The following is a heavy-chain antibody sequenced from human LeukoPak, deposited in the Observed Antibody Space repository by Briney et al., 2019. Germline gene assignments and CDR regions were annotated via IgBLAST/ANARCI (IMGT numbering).Heavy chain of an antibody. CDR2: IYYSGST. D-gene: IGHD6-19*01. V-gene: IGHV4-59*01. CDR3: ARARGWYNYYGMGV. J-gene: IGHJ6*02. Sequence: PSETLSLTCTVSGGSISSSYWSWIRQPPGKGLEWIGYIYYSGSTNYNPSLKSRVTISVDTSKNQFSLKLSSVTAADTAVYYCARARGWYNYYGMGVWGQGTTVTVSS. CDR1: GGSISSSY.